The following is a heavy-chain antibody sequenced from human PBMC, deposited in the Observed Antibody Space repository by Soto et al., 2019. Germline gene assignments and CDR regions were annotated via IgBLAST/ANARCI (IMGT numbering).Heavy chain of an antibody. CDR3: ARVRTGWYPRYYYYGMDV. CDR2: IYYIRTT. CDR1: GVSINTYY. D-gene: IGHD6-19*01. J-gene: IGHJ6*02. V-gene: IGHV4-59*01. Sequence: PSETLSLTCTVSGVSINTYYWTWMRQHPWKGLEWIGHIYYIRTTDYNPSLKSRVTISVDTSKNQFSLKLSSVTAADTAVYFCARVRTGWYPRYYYYGMDVWGQWTTVTVSS.